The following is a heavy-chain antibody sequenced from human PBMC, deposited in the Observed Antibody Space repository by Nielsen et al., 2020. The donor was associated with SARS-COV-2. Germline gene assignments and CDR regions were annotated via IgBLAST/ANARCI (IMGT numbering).Heavy chain of an antibody. CDR3: ARESVTGTDAFDI. J-gene: IGHJ3*02. V-gene: IGHV3-21*01. CDR2: ISSGSSYI. Sequence: GGSLRLSCAASGFTFSSYSMNWVRQAPGKGLEWVSSISSGSSYIYYADSVKGRFTISRDNAENSLSLQMNSLRAEDTAVYYCARESVTGTDAFDIWGQGTVVTVSS. CDR1: GFTFSSYS. D-gene: IGHD6-19*01.